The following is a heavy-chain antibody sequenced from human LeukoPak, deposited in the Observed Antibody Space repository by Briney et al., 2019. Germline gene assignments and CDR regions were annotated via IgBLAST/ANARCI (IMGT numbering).Heavy chain of an antibody. CDR3: ATGVAAADPYDPFDY. J-gene: IGHJ4*02. CDR2: ISGSGGST. D-gene: IGHD6-13*01. CDR1: GFTFSSYA. V-gene: IGHV3-23*01. Sequence: GRSLRLSCAASGFTFSSYAMSWVRQAPGKGLEWVSAISGSGGSTYYADSVKGRFTISRDNSKNTLYLQMNSLRAEDTAVYYCATGVAAADPYDPFDYWGQGTLVTVSS.